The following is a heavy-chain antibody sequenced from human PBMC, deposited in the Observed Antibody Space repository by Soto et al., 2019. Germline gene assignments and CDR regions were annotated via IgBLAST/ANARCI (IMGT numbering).Heavy chain of an antibody. V-gene: IGHV1-2*02. CDR2: INPNSGGT. CDR1: GYTFTGYY. Sequence: ASVKVSCKASGYTFTGYYMHWVRQAPGQGLEWMGWINPNSGGTNYAQKFQGRVTMTRDTSISTAYMELSRLRSDDTAVYYCARVGYDSSGYYFGVVYYGMDVWGQGTTVTSP. J-gene: IGHJ6*02. D-gene: IGHD3-22*01. CDR3: ARVGYDSSGYYFGVVYYGMDV.